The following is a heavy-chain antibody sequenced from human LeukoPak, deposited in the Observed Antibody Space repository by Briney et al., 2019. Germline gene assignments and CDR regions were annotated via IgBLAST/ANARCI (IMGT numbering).Heavy chain of an antibody. CDR3: ASNYGG. V-gene: IGHV3-7*03. D-gene: IGHD4-11*01. CDR2: IKQDGSEK. J-gene: IGHJ4*02. Sequence: PGGSLRLSCAASGFALSSHWMYWVRQAPGKGLEWVANIKQDGSEKYYVDSVRGRFTISRDNAKNSLSLQMNSLRAEDTAVYYCASNYGGWGQGTLVTVSS. CDR1: GFALSSHW.